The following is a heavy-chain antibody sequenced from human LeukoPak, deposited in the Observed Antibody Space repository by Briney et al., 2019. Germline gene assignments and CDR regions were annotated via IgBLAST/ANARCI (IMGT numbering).Heavy chain of an antibody. Sequence: GGSLRLSCVASGFTVSSNYMSWVRQAPGKGLEWVGRIKTKIEGETTDYAAPVKGSFTISRDDSKNTLYLQMNSLKTEDTAVYYCTIDSNSGWSGYWGQGTLVTVSS. CDR2: IKTKIEGETT. CDR1: GFTVSSNY. J-gene: IGHJ4*02. V-gene: IGHV3-15*01. D-gene: IGHD6-19*01. CDR3: TIDSNSGWSGY.